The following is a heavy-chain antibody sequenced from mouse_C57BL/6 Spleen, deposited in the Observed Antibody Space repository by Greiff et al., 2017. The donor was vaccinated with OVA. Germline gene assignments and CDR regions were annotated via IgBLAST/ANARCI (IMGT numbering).Heavy chain of an antibody. V-gene: IGHV5-17*01. CDR3: ASLVWFAD. CDR1: GFTFSDYG. Sequence: EVQRVESGGGLVKPGGSLKLSCAASGFTFSDYGMHWVRQAPEKGLEWVAYISSGSSTIYYADTVKGRFTISRDKANNTLFLQVTSLRSEDTAMYYCASLVWFADWGQGTLVTVSA. J-gene: IGHJ3*01. CDR2: ISSGSSTI.